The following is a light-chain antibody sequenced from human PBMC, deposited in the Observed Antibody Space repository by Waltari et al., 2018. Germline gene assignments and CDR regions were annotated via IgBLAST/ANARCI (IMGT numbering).Light chain of an antibody. CDR2: LGS. CDR3: MQALQTPIT. Sequence: DIVMTQSPLSLPVTPGEPASISCRSSQGLLHSNGYNSLDWYLQKPGQSPQLLIYLGSNRASGVPDRFSGSGSGTDFTLKISRVEAEDVGVYYCMQALQTPITFGQGTRLEIK. J-gene: IGKJ5*01. CDR1: QGLLHSNGYNS. V-gene: IGKV2-28*01.